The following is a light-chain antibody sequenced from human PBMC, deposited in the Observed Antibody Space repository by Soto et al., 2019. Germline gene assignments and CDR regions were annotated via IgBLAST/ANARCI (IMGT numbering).Light chain of an antibody. CDR3: ASWDDSLNGVV. V-gene: IGLV1-36*01. Sequence: QSPLLQPSSVSEAPGQRVTISCSGGSSNIGDHAVTWYQQVPGMPPKLLIYYDDLRPPGVSDRFSGTKSGTSASLAISGLQSDDEADYYCASWDDSLNGVVFGGGTKLTVL. J-gene: IGLJ3*02. CDR2: YDD. CDR1: SSNIGDHA.